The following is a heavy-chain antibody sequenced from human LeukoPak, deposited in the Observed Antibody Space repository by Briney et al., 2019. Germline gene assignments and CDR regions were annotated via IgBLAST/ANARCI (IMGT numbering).Heavy chain of an antibody. J-gene: IGHJ3*02. CDR1: GGSISSYY. D-gene: IGHD4-17*01. Sequence: SETLSLTCTVSGGSISSYYWSWIRQPPGKGLEWIGYIYYSGSTNYNPSLKSRVTISVDTSKNQFSLKLSSVTAADTAVYYCARSDSTVTTPTHDAFDIWGQGTMVTVSS. CDR2: IYYSGST. CDR3: ARSDSTVTTPTHDAFDI. V-gene: IGHV4-59*08.